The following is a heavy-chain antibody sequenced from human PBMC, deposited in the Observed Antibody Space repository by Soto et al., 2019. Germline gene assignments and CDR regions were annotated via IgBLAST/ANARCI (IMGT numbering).Heavy chain of an antibody. Sequence: PSETLSLTCTVSGGVISGYYWSWIRQPPGKGLEYIGFIRYSGNTKYNPSLQSRVTFSVDTSKSQFSLRLSSVTAADTAIYYCARHYGSGTYPLDYWGRGTLVTVSS. CDR3: ARHYGSGTYPLDY. CDR1: GGVISGYY. J-gene: IGHJ4*02. CDR2: IRYSGNT. D-gene: IGHD3-10*01. V-gene: IGHV4-59*01.